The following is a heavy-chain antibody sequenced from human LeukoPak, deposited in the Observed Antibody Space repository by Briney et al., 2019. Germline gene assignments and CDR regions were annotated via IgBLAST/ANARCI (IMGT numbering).Heavy chain of an antibody. J-gene: IGHJ4*02. V-gene: IGHV3-7*01. Sequence: PGGSLRLSCAATGFTFSDYWMSWVRQAPEMGLEWVANIKQDGSEKYYVDSVMGRFTISRDNAKNSLYLQMNSLRAGDTAVYYCARVVGATKRGAYYFDYWGQGTLVTVSS. CDR3: ARVVGATKRGAYYFDY. CDR1: GFTFSDYW. D-gene: IGHD1-26*01. CDR2: IKQDGSEK.